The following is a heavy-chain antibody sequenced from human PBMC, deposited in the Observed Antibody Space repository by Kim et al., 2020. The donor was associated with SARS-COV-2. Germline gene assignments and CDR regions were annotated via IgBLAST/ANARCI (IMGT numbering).Heavy chain of an antibody. D-gene: IGHD3-10*01. CDR3: ARRRGFDY. J-gene: IGHJ4*02. CDR2: GT. V-gene: IGHV4-34*01. Sequence: GTNYNPTLKSRVTISVDASKNQFSLKLSSVTATDTAVYYCARRRGFDYWGQGTLVTVSS.